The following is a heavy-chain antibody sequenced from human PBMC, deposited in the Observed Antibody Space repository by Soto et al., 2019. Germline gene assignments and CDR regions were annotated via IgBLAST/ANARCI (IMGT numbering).Heavy chain of an antibody. CDR2: IYWDDEK. Sequence: QITLKESGPTLVKPTQTLTLTCTFSGFSLNTGGVGVAWLRQPPGKALEWLANIYWDDEKRYSPSLKSRLTITKDTSKNQVVLKMTNMDPVDTATYYCAHSRSSGWVDPWGQGTLVTVSP. J-gene: IGHJ5*02. D-gene: IGHD6-19*01. CDR3: AHSRSSGWVDP. V-gene: IGHV2-5*02. CDR1: GFSLNTGGVG.